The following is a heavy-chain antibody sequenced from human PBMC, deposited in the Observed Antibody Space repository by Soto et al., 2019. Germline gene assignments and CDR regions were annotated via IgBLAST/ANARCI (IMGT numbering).Heavy chain of an antibody. Sequence: QAHLVQSGAEVREPGASVKGSCQALEHTSTIYYIHWVRQARGQGLEWMGWITADSGDTTYSEDFRGRVTFTRDTSTSTFHMELSRLRLDDTAMYFCATRDYDILTGYLHIWGQGTLITVSS. CDR3: ATRDYDILTGYLHI. J-gene: IGHJ1*01. CDR1: EHTSTIYY. D-gene: IGHD3-9*01. CDR2: ITADSGDT. V-gene: IGHV1-2*02.